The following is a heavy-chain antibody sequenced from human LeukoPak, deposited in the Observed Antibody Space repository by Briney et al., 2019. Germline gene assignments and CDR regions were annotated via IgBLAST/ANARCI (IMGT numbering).Heavy chain of an antibody. J-gene: IGHJ3*02. V-gene: IGHV3-21*01. CDR2: ISSSSSYI. CDR3: ARDQNYDSSGSDTAAAFDI. CDR1: GFTFSSYS. D-gene: IGHD3-22*01. Sequence: GGSLRLSCAASGFTFSSYSMNWVRRAPGKGLEWVSSISSSSSYIYYADSVKGRFTISRDNAKNSLYLQMNSLRAEDTAVYYCARDQNYDSSGSDTAAAFDIWGQGTMVTVSS.